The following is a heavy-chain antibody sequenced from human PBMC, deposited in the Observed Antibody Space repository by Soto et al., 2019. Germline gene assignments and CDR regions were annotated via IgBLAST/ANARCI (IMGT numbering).Heavy chain of an antibody. D-gene: IGHD5-12*01. CDR2: ISWNSGSI. J-gene: IGHJ4*02. CDR1: GFTFDDYA. CDR3: AKDIGVDIVATPLDY. Sequence: EVQLVESGGGLVQPGRSLRLSCAASGFTFDDYAMHWVRQAPGKGPEWVSGISWNSGSIGYADSVKGRFTISRDNAKNSLYLQMNSLRAEDTALYYCAKDIGVDIVATPLDYWGQGTLVTVSS. V-gene: IGHV3-9*01.